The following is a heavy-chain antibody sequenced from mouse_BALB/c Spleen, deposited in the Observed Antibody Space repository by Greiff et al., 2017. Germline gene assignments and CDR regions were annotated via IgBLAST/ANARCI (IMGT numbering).Heavy chain of an antibody. J-gene: IGHJ4*01. D-gene: IGHD3-3*01. V-gene: IGHV1-14*01. Sequence: VQLQQSGPELVKPGASVKMSCKASGYTFTSYVMHWVKQKPGQGLEWIGYINPYNDGTKYNEKFKGKATLTSDKSSSTAYMELSSLTSEDSAVYYAAKYWDSCDPCDMDYWGQGTTVTVSS. CDR1: GYTFTSYV. CDR3: AKYWDSCDPCDMDY. CDR2: INPYNDGT.